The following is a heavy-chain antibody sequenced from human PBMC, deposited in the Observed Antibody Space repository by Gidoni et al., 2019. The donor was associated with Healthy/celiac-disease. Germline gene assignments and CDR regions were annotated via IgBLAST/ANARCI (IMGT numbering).Heavy chain of an antibody. CDR2: IDPSDSYT. CDR1: GYSFTSYW. V-gene: IGHV5-10-1*01. D-gene: IGHD3-22*01. CDR3: ARNYYDSSGYYYYGMDV. J-gene: IGHJ6*02. Sequence: EVQLVQSGAEVKKPGESLRISCKGSGYSFTSYWISWVRQMPGKGLEWMGRIDPSDSYTNYSPSFQGHGTISADKSISTAYLQWSSLKASDTAMYYCARNYYDSSGYYYYGMDVWGQGTTVTVSS.